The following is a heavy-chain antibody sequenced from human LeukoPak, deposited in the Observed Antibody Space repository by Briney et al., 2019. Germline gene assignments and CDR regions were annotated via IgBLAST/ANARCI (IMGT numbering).Heavy chain of an antibody. CDR1: GYTFTSYY. V-gene: IGHV1-46*01. J-gene: IGHJ4*02. CDR3: ARAYCSSTSCYSIPFDY. CDR2: INPSGGST. D-gene: IGHD2-2*01. Sequence: ASVKVSCKASGYTFTSYYMHWVRQAPGQGLEWMGIINPSGGSTNYAQKFQGRVTMTRDTSTSTVYMELSSLRSEDTAVYYCARAYCSSTSCYSIPFDYWGQGTLVTVSS.